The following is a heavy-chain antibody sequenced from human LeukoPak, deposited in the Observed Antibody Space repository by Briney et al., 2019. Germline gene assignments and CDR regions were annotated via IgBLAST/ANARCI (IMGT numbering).Heavy chain of an antibody. Sequence: SETLSLTCTVSGGSISSGDYYWSWIRQPPGKGLEWIGYMHYTGSTNYNPSLKSRVTISIDTSKNQFSLKLSSVTASDTAVYYCARHQWVPAFDIWGQGTMVTVSS. CDR2: MHYTGST. J-gene: IGHJ3*02. D-gene: IGHD1-26*01. CDR1: GGSISSGDYY. V-gene: IGHV4-61*08. CDR3: ARHQWVPAFDI.